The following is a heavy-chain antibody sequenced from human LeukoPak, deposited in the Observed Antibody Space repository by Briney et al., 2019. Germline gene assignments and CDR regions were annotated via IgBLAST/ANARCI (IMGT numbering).Heavy chain of an antibody. Sequence: SETLSLTCTVSGGSININSHWWDWIRQPPGKGLEWIGTTSSGGRTYYNLSLKSRVTISVDTSENQFSLKLRSVTAADTAVYYCARHLPGYSNTWPGPWGQGNLVTVSS. V-gene: IGHV4-39*01. CDR1: GGSININSHW. CDR3: ARHLPGYSNTWPGP. CDR2: TSSGGRT. D-gene: IGHD4-11*01. J-gene: IGHJ5*02.